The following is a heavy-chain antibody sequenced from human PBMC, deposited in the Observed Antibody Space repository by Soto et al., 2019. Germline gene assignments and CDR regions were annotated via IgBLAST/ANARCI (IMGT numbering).Heavy chain of an antibody. J-gene: IGHJ4*02. CDR1: GGSISSYY. V-gene: IGHV4-59*01. CDR2: IYYSGST. CDR3: ASVPIDYYGSGSTDY. D-gene: IGHD3-10*01. Sequence: PSETLSLTCTVSGGSISSYYWSWIRQPPGKGLEWIGYIYYSGSTNYNPSLKSRVTISVDTSKNQFSLKLSSVTAADTAVYYCASVPIDYYGSGSTDYWGQGTLVTV.